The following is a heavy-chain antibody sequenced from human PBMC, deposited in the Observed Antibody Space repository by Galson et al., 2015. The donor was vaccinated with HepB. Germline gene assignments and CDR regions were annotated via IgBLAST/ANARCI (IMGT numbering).Heavy chain of an antibody. CDR2: ISGSGGST. D-gene: IGHD2-2*01. V-gene: IGHV3-23*01. CDR1: GFTFSSYA. J-gene: IGHJ4*02. Sequence: SLRLSCAASGFTFSSYAMSWVRQAPGKGLEWVSAISGSGGSTYYADSVKGRFTISRDNSKNTLYLQMDSLRAEDTAVYYCARSIVVPAASYFDYWGQGTLVTVSS. CDR3: ARSIVVPAASYFDY.